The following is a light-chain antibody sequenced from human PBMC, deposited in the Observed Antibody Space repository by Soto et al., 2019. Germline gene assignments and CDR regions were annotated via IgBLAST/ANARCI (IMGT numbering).Light chain of an antibody. CDR1: LSINTY. Sequence: DIQMTQSPLSLSASLGDRAAITCRSSLSINTYLNWIQQKPGKAPKVLIYDASSLANGVPSRFSGSGSGTNFTLTISSLEPEDVAVYYCQQTLPAPHTFGGGTKLEIK. CDR2: DAS. CDR3: QQTLPAPHT. J-gene: IGKJ4*01. V-gene: IGKV1-39*01.